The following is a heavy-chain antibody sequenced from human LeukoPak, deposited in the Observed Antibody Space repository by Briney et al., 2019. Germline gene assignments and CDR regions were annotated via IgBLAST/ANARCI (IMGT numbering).Heavy chain of an antibody. J-gene: IGHJ6*02. V-gene: IGHV1-2*02. Sequence: ASVKDSCKASGYTFSGYYMYWVRQAPGQGLEWMGWINPNSGGTKYPQKFQGRVTMTRDTSISTAYMELSRLRSDDTAVYYCAREAVVTATGIGWYGMDVWGQGTTVTVSS. CDR1: GYTFSGYY. D-gene: IGHD2-21*02. CDR2: INPNSGGT. CDR3: AREAVVTATGIGWYGMDV.